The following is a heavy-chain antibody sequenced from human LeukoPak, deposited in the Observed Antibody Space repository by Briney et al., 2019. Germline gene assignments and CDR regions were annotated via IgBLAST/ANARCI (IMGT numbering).Heavy chain of an antibody. CDR3: AREGDYGDFVSD. CDR1: GFTFSSYS. Sequence: PGGSLRLSCAASGFTFSSYSMNWVRQAPGKGLEWVSSISSSSSYIYYADSVKGRFTIYRDNAKNSLYLQMNSPRAEDTAVYYCAREGDYGDFVSDWGQGTLVTVSS. J-gene: IGHJ4*02. D-gene: IGHD4-17*01. CDR2: ISSSSSYI. V-gene: IGHV3-21*01.